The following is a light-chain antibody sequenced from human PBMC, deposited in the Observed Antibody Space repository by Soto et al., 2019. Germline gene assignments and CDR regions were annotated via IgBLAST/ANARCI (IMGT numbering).Light chain of an antibody. V-gene: IGKV3-20*01. CDR1: QIVNSTY. J-gene: IGKJ4*01. Sequence: EIVLTQSPGTLSLSPGERATLSCRASQIVNSTYLAWFQQKAGQAPRLLIYGASTRATGIPDRFSGSGSGTDFTLTISGLEPEDFALYYCQQYGVTPPNTFGGGTKVEV. CDR2: GAS. CDR3: QQYGVTPPNT.